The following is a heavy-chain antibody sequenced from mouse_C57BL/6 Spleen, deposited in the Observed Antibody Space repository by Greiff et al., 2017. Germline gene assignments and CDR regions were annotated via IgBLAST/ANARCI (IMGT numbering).Heavy chain of an antibody. J-gene: IGHJ1*03. CDR1: GYTFTSYW. V-gene: IGHV1-59*01. Sequence: QVQLQQPGAELVRPGTSVKLSCKASGYTFTSYWMHWVKQRPGQGLEWIGVIDPSDSYTNYNQKFKGKATLTVDTSSSTAYMQLSSLTSEDSAVYYCARRYYGSSHWYFDVWGTGTTVTVSS. CDR2: IDPSDSYT. D-gene: IGHD1-1*01. CDR3: ARRYYGSSHWYFDV.